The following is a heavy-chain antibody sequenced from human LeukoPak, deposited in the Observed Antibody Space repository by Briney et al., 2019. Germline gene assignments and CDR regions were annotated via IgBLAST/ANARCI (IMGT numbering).Heavy chain of an antibody. CDR2: ITSRGDGT. V-gene: IGHV3-23*01. Sequence: PGGSLRLSCEASGFTFTSYAMHWVRQAPGKGLEWVSSITSRGDGTFYTDSLSGRFTISRDNAKKAVFLQMKSLRRGDSALYFCAKGTDTTGRHNFDIWGQGTLVTVSS. CDR1: GFTFTSYA. D-gene: IGHD2-8*02. J-gene: IGHJ4*02. CDR3: AKGTDTTGRHNFDI.